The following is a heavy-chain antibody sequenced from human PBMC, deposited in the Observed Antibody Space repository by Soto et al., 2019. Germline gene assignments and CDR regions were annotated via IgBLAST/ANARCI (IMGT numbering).Heavy chain of an antibody. CDR3: ARDRDYGDYSNGMDV. J-gene: IGHJ6*02. D-gene: IGHD4-17*01. CDR2: ISYDGSNK. V-gene: IGHV3-30-3*01. CDR1: GFTFSSYA. Sequence: VQLVESGGGVVQPGRSLRLSCAASGFTFSSYAMHWVRQAPGKGLEWVAVISYDGSNKYYADSVKGRFTISRDNSKNTLYLQMNSLRAEDTAVYYCARDRDYGDYSNGMDVWGQGTTVTVSS.